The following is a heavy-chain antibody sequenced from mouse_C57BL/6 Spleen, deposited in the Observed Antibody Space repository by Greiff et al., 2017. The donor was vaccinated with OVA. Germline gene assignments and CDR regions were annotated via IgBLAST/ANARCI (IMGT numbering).Heavy chain of an antibody. J-gene: IGHJ4*01. V-gene: IGHV10-1*01. CDR1: GFSFNTYA. CDR3: VRRSSYAMDY. CDR2: IRSKSNNYAT. Sequence: LVESGGGLVQPKGSLKLSCAASGFSFNTYAMNWVRQAPGKGLEWVARIRSKSNNYATYYADSVKDRFTISRDDSESMLYLQMNNLKTEDTAMYYCVRRSSYAMDYWGQGTSVTVSS.